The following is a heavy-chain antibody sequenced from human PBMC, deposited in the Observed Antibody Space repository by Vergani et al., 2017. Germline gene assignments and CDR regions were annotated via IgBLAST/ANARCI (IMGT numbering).Heavy chain of an antibody. CDR1: GFTFSSYW. J-gene: IGHJ6*02. V-gene: IGHV3-7*01. Sequence: VQLVESAGGVVQPGGSLRLSCAASGFTFSSYWMSWVRQAPGKGLEWVANIKQDGSEKYYVDSVKGRFTISRDNAKNSLYLQMNSLRAEDTAVYYCARDSMAAAGRYYYYYYGMDVWGQGTTVTVSS. CDR3: ARDSMAAAGRYYYYYYGMDV. CDR2: IKQDGSEK. D-gene: IGHD6-13*01.